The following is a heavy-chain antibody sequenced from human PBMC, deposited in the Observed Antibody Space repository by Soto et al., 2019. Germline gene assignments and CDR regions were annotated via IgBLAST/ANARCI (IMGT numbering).Heavy chain of an antibody. J-gene: IGHJ4*02. Sequence: GASVKVSCKASGGTFSSYAISWVRQAPGQGLEWMGGIIPIFGTANYAQKFQGRVTITADESTSTAYMELSSLGSEDTAVYYCARGTPYDSSGYFDYWGQGTLVTVSS. CDR2: IIPIFGTA. CDR3: ARGTPYDSSGYFDY. CDR1: GGTFSSYA. D-gene: IGHD3-22*01. V-gene: IGHV1-69*13.